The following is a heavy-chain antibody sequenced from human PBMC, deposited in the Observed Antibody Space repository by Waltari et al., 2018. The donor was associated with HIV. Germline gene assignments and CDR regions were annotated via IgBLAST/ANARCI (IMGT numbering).Heavy chain of an antibody. D-gene: IGHD3-9*01. CDR1: GYTFSRYG. CDR2: IKAGNGDT. Sequence: QVQVVQSGAEVKKPGASVKISCKASGYTFSRYGLDWVRQAPGQRLEWMGRIKAGNGDTKYSQKCQGRVTISRDTSARTAYMELSSLGSEDTAVYYCARTYDVLTGFGWFDPWGQGTLVTVSS. V-gene: IGHV1-3*01. CDR3: ARTYDVLTGFGWFDP. J-gene: IGHJ5*02.